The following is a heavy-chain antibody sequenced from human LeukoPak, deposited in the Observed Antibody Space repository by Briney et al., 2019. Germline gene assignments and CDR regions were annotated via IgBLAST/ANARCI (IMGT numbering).Heavy chain of an antibody. CDR1: GFTFSSYE. Sequence: GGSLRLSCAASGFTFSSYEMNWVRQAPGKGLEWVSYISSSGSTIYNADSVKGRFTISRDNAKNSLYLQMNSLRAEDTALYYCARKRGYSGYDYFIDSPSDYWGQGTLVTVSS. J-gene: IGHJ4*02. CDR3: ARKRGYSGYDYFIDSPSDY. CDR2: ISSSGSTI. D-gene: IGHD5-12*01. V-gene: IGHV3-48*03.